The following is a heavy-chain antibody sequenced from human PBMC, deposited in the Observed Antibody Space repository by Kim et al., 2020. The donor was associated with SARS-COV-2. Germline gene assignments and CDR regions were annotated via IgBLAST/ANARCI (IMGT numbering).Heavy chain of an antibody. CDR1: GGSFSGYY. Sequence: SETLSLTCAVYGGSFSGYYWSWIRQPPGKGLEWIGEINHSGSTNYNPSLKSRVTISVDTSKNQFSLKLSSVTAADTAVYYCARGGYDNYYFDYWGQGTLV. CDR2: INHSGST. CDR3: ARGGYDNYYFDY. D-gene: IGHD3-9*01. J-gene: IGHJ4*02. V-gene: IGHV4-34*01.